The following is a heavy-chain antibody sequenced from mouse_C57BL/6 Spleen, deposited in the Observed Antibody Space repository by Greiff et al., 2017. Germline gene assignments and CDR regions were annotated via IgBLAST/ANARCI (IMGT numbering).Heavy chain of an antibody. CDR2: IDPSDSYT. J-gene: IGHJ2*01. Sequence: QVQLQQSGAELVMPGASVKLSCKASGYTFTSYWMHWVKQRPGQGLEWIGEIDPSDSYTNYNQKFKGKSTLTVDKSSSTAYMQLSSLTSEDSAVYYCARGLRGRGGYFDYWGQGTTLTVSS. D-gene: IGHD2-2*01. CDR3: ARGLRGRGGYFDY. CDR1: GYTFTSYW. V-gene: IGHV1-69*01.